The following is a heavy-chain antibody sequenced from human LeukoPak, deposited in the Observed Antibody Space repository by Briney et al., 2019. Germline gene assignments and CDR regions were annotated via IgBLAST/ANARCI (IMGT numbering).Heavy chain of an antibody. CDR2: IFPGDSDT. CDR1: GYSFVSHW. Sequence: GESLKISCKASGYSFVSHWIVWVRQMPGKGLEWLGIIFPGDSDTRYSPSFQGQVTISADKSISTAYLQWGSLRASDAAIYYCARRIAAAGADGLDVWGQGTTVTVSS. J-gene: IGHJ6*02. V-gene: IGHV5-51*01. CDR3: ARRIAAAGADGLDV. D-gene: IGHD6-13*01.